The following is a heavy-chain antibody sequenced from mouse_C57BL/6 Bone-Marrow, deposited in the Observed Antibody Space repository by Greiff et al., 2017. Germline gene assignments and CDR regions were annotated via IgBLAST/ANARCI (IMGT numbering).Heavy chain of an antibody. CDR2: ISNGGGST. CDR1: GFTFSDYY. CDR3: ARGSGAPDY. J-gene: IGHJ2*01. V-gene: IGHV5-12*01. D-gene: IGHD4-1*01. Sequence: DVMLVESGGGLVQPGGSLKLSCAASGFTFSDYYMYWVRQTPEKRLEWVAYISNGGGSTYYPDTVKGRFTISRDNAKNTLYLQMSRLKSEDTAMYYGARGSGAPDYWGQGTTLTVSS.